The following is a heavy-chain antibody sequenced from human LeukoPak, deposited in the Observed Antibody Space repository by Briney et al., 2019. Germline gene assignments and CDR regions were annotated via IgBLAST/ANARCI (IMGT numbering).Heavy chain of an antibody. Sequence: PGGSLRLSCAASALTISSYSMNWVRQAPGKGLQWVSYISSSSSTIYYADSVKGRFTISRDNAKNSLYLQMNSLRAEDTAVYYCARALWFGETFPAYWGQGTLVTVSS. CDR3: ARALWFGETFPAY. D-gene: IGHD3-10*01. CDR2: ISSSSSTI. CDR1: ALTISSYS. J-gene: IGHJ4*02. V-gene: IGHV3-48*01.